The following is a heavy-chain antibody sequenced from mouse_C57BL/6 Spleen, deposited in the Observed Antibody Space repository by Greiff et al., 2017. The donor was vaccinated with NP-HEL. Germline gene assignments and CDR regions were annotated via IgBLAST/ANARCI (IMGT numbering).Heavy chain of an antibody. CDR1: GFTFSSYG. V-gene: IGHV5-6*01. D-gene: IGHD2-3*01. CDR3: AIPHDGPYAMDY. Sequence: EVMLVESGGDLVKPGGSLKLSCAASGFTFSSYGMSWVRQTPDKRLEWVATISSGGSYTYYPDSVKGRFTISRDNAKNTLYLQMSSLKSEDTAMYYCAIPHDGPYAMDYWGQGTSVTVSS. CDR2: ISSGGSYT. J-gene: IGHJ4*01.